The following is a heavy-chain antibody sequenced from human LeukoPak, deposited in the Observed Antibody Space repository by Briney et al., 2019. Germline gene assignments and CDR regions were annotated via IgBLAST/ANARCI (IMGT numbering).Heavy chain of an antibody. J-gene: IGHJ2*01. CDR3: ARDYYDSSGYYPFDL. D-gene: IGHD3-22*01. CDR2: IFYRGPT. CDR1: GGSISNYY. Sequence: SETLSLTCAVSGGSISNYYWTWIRQPPGKGLEWIGYIFYRGPTNYNPSLKSRVTISVDTSKNQFSLKLSSVTAADTAVYYCARDYYDSSGYYPFDLWGRGTLVTVSS. V-gene: IGHV4-59*12.